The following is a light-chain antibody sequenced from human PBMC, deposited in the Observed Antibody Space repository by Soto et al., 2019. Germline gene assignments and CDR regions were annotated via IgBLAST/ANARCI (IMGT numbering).Light chain of an antibody. J-gene: IGKJ4*01. V-gene: IGKV1-39*01. Sequence: DIQMTQSPSSLSASVRDRVTITCRASQTISSYLNWYQQKPGKAPKLLIYAASTLQSGVPSRFSGSGSGTDFTLTISSLQPEDFATYYWQQSYSTPLTFGGGTKVEIK. CDR3: QQSYSTPLT. CDR2: AAS. CDR1: QTISSY.